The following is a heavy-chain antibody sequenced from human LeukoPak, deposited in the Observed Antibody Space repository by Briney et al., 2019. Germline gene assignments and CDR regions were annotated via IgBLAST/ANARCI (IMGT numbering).Heavy chain of an antibody. CDR3: ARSECISTSCYPGEGIFDY. V-gene: IGHV3-48*04. Sequence: GGSLRLSCVASGFTFSSYSMNWVRQAPGKGLEWVSYISSSSTTIYYADSVKGRFTISRDNAKKSLYLQMSSLRAEDTAMYYCARSECISTSCYPGEGIFDYWGQGTLVTVSS. CDR1: GFTFSSYS. J-gene: IGHJ4*02. D-gene: IGHD2-2*01. CDR2: ISSSSTTI.